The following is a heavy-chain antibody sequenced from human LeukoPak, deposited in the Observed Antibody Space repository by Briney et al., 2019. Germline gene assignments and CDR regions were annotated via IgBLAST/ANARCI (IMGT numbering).Heavy chain of an antibody. D-gene: IGHD3-3*01. V-gene: IGHV1-2*04. CDR1: GYTFTGYY. Sequence: GASVKVSCKASGYTFTGYYMHWVRQAPGQGLEWMGWINPNSGGTNYAQKFQGWVTMTRDTSISTAYMELSRLRSDDTAVYYCAREDYDFLSGSYGMDVWGQGTTVTVSS. CDR2: INPNSGGT. J-gene: IGHJ6*02. CDR3: AREDYDFLSGSYGMDV.